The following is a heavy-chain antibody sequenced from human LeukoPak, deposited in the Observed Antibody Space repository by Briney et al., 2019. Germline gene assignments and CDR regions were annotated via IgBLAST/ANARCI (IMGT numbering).Heavy chain of an antibody. V-gene: IGHV4-38-2*02. D-gene: IGHD6-13*01. CDR2: IYHSGST. Sequence: SETLSLTCTVSAYSISSGYYWGWIRQPPGKGLEWIGSIYHSGSTYYNPSLKSRVTISVDTSKNQFSLKLSSVTAADTAVYYCARAPGYSSRGDYWGQGTLVTVSS. CDR1: AYSISSGYY. CDR3: ARAPGYSSRGDY. J-gene: IGHJ4*02.